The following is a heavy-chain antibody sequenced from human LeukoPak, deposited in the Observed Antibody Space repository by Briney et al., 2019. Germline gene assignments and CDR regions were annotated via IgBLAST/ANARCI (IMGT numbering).Heavy chain of an antibody. V-gene: IGHV3-23*01. CDR1: GFTFSSYA. J-gene: IGHJ6*02. D-gene: IGHD6-19*01. CDR3: AKDAAVAAQYCYYYYGMDV. CDR2: ISGSGGST. Sequence: GGSLRLSCAASGFTFSSYAMSWVRQAPGKGLEWVSAISGSGGSTYYADSVKGRFTISRDNSKNTLYLQMNSLRAEDTAVYYCAKDAAVAAQYCYYYYGMDVWGQGTTVTVSS.